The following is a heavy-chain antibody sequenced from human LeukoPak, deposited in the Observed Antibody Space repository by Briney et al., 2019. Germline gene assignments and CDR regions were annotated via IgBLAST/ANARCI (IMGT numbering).Heavy chain of an antibody. J-gene: IGHJ4*02. CDR2: ITSTSDTI. Sequence: PGGSLRLSCVTSGVLFSTYSMNWVRQAPGKGLEWLSYITSTSDTIYYADSVKGRFTISRDNAKNSLYLQMNSLRAEDTAVYYCASFPWDLRPTWGQGTLVSVAS. CDR3: ASFPWDLRPT. V-gene: IGHV3-48*01. CDR1: GVLFSTYS. D-gene: IGHD1-26*01.